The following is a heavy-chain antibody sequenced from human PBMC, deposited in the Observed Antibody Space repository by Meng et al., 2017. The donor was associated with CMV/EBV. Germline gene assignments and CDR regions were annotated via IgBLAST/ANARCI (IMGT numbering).Heavy chain of an antibody. V-gene: IGHV3-30*02. D-gene: IGHD2-2*01. CDR3: AKVASRPWEDSSWGDY. CDR1: GFTFGSYG. J-gene: IGHJ4*02. Sequence: GGSLRLSCAPSGFTFGSYGMHWVGQAPGKGLEWVAFIRYDGSNKYYAASVKGRFTISRDNSKNTLYLQMNSLRAEDTAVYYCAKVASRPWEDSSWGDYWGQGTLVTVSS. CDR2: IRYDGSNK.